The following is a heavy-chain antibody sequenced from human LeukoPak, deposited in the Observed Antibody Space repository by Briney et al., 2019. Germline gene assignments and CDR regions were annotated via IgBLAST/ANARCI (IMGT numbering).Heavy chain of an antibody. CDR3: ARDLDSSGYYYPWVGWFDP. Sequence: SETLSLTCTVSGGSISSYYWSWIRQPAGKGLEWIGRIYTSGSTNYNPSLKSRVTISVDTSKNQFSLKLSSVTAADTAVYYCARDLDSSGYYYPWVGWFDPWGQGTLVTVSS. CDR2: IYTSGST. V-gene: IGHV4-4*07. CDR1: GGSISSYY. J-gene: IGHJ5*02. D-gene: IGHD3-22*01.